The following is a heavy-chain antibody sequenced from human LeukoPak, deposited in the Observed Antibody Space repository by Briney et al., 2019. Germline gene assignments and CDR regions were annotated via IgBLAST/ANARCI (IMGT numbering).Heavy chain of an antibody. V-gene: IGHV1-3*01. D-gene: IGHD4-17*01. CDR2: INAGNGNT. Sequence: GASVKVSCKASGYTFTSYAVHWVRQAPGQRLEWMGWINAGNGNTKYSQKFQGRVTITRDTSASTAYMELSSLRSEDTAVYYCARDPVYGDYVGRDAFDIWGQGTMVTVSS. CDR3: ARDPVYGDYVGRDAFDI. J-gene: IGHJ3*02. CDR1: GYTFTSYA.